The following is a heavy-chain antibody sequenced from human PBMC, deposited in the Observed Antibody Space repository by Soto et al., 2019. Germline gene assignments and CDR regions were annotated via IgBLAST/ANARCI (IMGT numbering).Heavy chain of an antibody. CDR2: ISAGGDRT. J-gene: IGHJ4*02. CDR1: GFTFSNYP. V-gene: IGHV3-23*01. Sequence: EVQVSESGGGLVQPGGSLRLSCATSGFTFSNYPMNWVRQAPGKGLEWVSGISAGGDRTYNADSVKGRFTIFRDNSKNSVSLRMNSLRVEDTAVYYCAGRVWGQGTLVTVSS. CDR3: AGRV.